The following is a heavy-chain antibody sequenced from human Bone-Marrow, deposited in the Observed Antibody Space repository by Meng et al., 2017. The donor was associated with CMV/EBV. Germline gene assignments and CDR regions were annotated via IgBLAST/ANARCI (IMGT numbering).Heavy chain of an antibody. CDR1: GYTFTGYY. Sequence: SVKVSCKASGYTFTGYYMHWVRQAPGQGLEWMGGIFPIFGTANYAQKFQGRVTITTDESTSTAYMELSSLRSEDTAVYYCGYGSGSYQGYWGQGTRVTVSS. CDR2: IFPIFGTA. CDR3: GYGSGSYQGY. D-gene: IGHD3-10*01. V-gene: IGHV1-69*05. J-gene: IGHJ4*02.